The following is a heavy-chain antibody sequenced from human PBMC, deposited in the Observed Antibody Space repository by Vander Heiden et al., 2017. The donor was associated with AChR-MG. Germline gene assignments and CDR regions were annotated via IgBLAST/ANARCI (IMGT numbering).Heavy chain of an antibody. J-gene: IGHJ4*02. CDR1: GGTFSSYA. Sequence: QVQLVQSGAEVKKPGSSVKVSCKASGGTFSSYAISWVRQAPGQGLEWMGGIIPIFGTANYAQKFQGRVTITADESTSTAYMELSSLRSEDTAVYYCASGVVAYCGGDCYSLDYWGQGTLVTVSS. V-gene: IGHV1-69*01. D-gene: IGHD2-21*02. CDR2: IIPIFGTA. CDR3: ASGVVAYCGGDCYSLDY.